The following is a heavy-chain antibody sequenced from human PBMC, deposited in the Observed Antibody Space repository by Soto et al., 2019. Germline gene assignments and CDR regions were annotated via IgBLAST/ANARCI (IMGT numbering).Heavy chain of an antibody. CDR3: ARVDYYDSSGYYGY. V-gene: IGHV1-18*04. Sequence: QVQLVQSGAEVKKPGASVKVSCKASGYTFTIYGFSWVRQAPGQGLEWRGWISGYNGNTDYAQNLQDRVTLTTDASTSSVYMELRSLRSDDTAVYYCARVDYYDSSGYYGYWGQGTLITVSS. CDR1: GYTFTIYG. J-gene: IGHJ4*02. CDR2: ISGYNGNT. D-gene: IGHD3-22*01.